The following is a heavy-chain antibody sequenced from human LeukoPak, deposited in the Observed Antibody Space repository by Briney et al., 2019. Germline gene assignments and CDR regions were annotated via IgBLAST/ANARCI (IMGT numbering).Heavy chain of an antibody. CDR2: IIPIFGTA. D-gene: IGHD5-18*01. Sequence: ASVKVSCKASGGTFSSYAISWVRQAPGQGLEWMGGIIPIFGTANYAQKFQGRVTITADESTSTAYMELSSLRSEDTAVYYCARPTRGYSYGYDFDYWGQGTLVTVSS. V-gene: IGHV1-69*13. CDR1: GGTFSSYA. CDR3: ARPTRGYSYGYDFDY. J-gene: IGHJ4*02.